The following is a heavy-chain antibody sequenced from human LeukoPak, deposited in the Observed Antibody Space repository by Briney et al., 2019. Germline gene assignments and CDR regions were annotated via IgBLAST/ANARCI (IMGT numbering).Heavy chain of an antibody. CDR2: ISSSSSYI. J-gene: IGHJ4*02. CDR1: GFIFSGSA. Sequence: PGGSLRLSCAASGFIFSGSAMHWVRQAPGKGLEWVSSISSSSSYIYYADSVRGRFTISRDNAKNSLYLQMNSLRAEDTAVYYCARGAGSGWTPGDYWGQGTLVTVSS. D-gene: IGHD6-19*01. CDR3: ARGAGSGWTPGDY. V-gene: IGHV3-21*01.